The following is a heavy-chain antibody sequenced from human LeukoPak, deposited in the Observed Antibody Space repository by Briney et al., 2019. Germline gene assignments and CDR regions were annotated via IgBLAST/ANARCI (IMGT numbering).Heavy chain of an antibody. J-gene: IGHJ4*02. CDR3: ARVLSLDYGDFYFDY. CDR2: INHSGST. V-gene: IGHV4-34*01. Sequence: SETLSLTCAVYGGSFSGYYWSWIRQPPGKGLEWIGEINHSGSTNYNPSLKSRVTISVDTSKNQFSLKLRSVTAADTAVYYCARVLSLDYGDFYFDYWGQGILVTVSS. CDR1: GGSFSGYY. D-gene: IGHD4-17*01.